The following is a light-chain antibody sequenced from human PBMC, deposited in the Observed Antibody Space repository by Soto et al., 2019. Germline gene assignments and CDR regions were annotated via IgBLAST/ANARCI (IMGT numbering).Light chain of an antibody. CDR3: SSYTGSSTHV. J-gene: IGLJ1*01. CDR2: EVT. Sequence: QSVLTQPASVSGSPGQSITISCTGTSSDVGGYNYVSWYQHHPGKAPKLMIYEVTNRPSGVSNRFSGSKSGNTASLTISGLQAEDEADYYCSSYTGSSTHVFGTGTKVTVL. CDR1: SSDVGGYNY. V-gene: IGLV2-14*01.